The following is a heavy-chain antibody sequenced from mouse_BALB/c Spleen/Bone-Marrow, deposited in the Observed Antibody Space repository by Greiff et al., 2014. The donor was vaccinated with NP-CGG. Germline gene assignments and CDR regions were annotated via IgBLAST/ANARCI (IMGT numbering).Heavy chain of an antibody. Sequence: VQGVESGAELVKPGASVKVSCKAFGYPFTTYPIEWMRQNHGKNLEWIGNFHPYDDDTKYNEQFKGKAKLTVDKSSTTVSLELSRLTSDDSAVYYCARGAYGLFDYWGQGTTLTVSS. V-gene: IGHV1-47*01. J-gene: IGHJ2*01. CDR1: GYPFTTYP. CDR2: FHPYDDDT. CDR3: ARGAYGLFDY. D-gene: IGHD6-5*01.